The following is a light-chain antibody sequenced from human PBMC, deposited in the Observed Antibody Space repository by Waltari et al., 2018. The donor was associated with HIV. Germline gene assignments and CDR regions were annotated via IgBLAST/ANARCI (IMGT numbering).Light chain of an antibody. Sequence: SYELTQPPSVSVSPGQTARITCSADALAKQHTYWYQQKPGQAPVVVIYKDTQRPSGIPERLSGSSSGTIGTLTISGVQAEDEAVYYCQSADNTGTSVVFGGGTKLTVL. V-gene: IGLV3-25*03. J-gene: IGLJ2*01. CDR1: ALAKQH. CDR3: QSADNTGTSVV. CDR2: KDT.